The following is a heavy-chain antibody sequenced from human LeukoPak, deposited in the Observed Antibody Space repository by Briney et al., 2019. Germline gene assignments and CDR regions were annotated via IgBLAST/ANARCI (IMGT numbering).Heavy chain of an antibody. CDR2: IYYSGST. J-gene: IGHJ3*02. CDR3: ARVGWELLRDAFDI. Sequence: PSETLSLTCTVSGGSISSYYWGWIRQPPGKGLEWIGYIYYSGSTNYNPSLKSRVTISVDTSKNQFSLKLSSVTAADTAVYYCARVGWELLRDAFDIWGQGTMVTVSS. V-gene: IGHV4-59*01. D-gene: IGHD1-26*01. CDR1: GGSISSYY.